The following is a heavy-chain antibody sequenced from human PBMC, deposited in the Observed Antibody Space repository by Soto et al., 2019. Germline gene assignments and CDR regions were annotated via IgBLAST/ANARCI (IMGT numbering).Heavy chain of an antibody. CDR1: GYTLTELS. V-gene: IGHV1-24*01. CDR2: FDPEDGET. J-gene: IGHJ6*03. D-gene: IGHD2-15*01. Sequence: ASVKVSCKFSGYTLTELSMHCVRQAPGKGLEWMGGFDPEDGETIYAQKFQGRVTMTEDTSTDTAYMELSSLRSEDTAVYYCATRRCGGGSCYMDVWGKGTTVTVSS. CDR3: ATRRCGGGSCYMDV.